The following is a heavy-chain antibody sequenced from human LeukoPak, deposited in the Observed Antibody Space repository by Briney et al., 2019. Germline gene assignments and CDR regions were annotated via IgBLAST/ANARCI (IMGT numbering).Heavy chain of an antibody. CDR2: IYTSGST. CDR3: ARLSRIDSSGWYSSSSDAFDI. D-gene: IGHD6-19*01. CDR1: GGSISSYY. V-gene: IGHV4-4*07. Sequence: SETLSLTCTVSGGSISSYYWSWIRQPAGKGLEWIGRIYTSGSTNYNPSLKSRVTMSVDTSKNQFSLKLSSVTAADTAVYYCARLSRIDSSGWYSSSSDAFDIWGQGTMVTVSS. J-gene: IGHJ3*02.